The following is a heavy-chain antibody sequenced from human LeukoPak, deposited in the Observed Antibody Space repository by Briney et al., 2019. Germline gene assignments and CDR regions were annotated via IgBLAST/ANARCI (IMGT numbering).Heavy chain of an antibody. CDR3: ARAIRGYSYGPPTLFY. CDR1: GYTFTGYY. J-gene: IGHJ4*02. CDR2: INPNSGGT. V-gene: IGHV1-2*06. D-gene: IGHD5-18*01. Sequence: GASVKVSCKASGYTFTGYYMHWVRQAPGQGLEWMGRINPNSGGTNYAQKFQGRVTMTRDTSIRTAYMELSRLRSDDTAVYYCARAIRGYSYGPPTLFYWGQGTLVTVSS.